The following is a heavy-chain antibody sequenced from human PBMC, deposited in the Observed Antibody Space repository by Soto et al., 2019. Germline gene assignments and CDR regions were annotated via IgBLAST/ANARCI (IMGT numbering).Heavy chain of an antibody. CDR3: SNSPVGKIGSG. V-gene: IGHV3-72*01. CDR2: ARNRAGSYTT. J-gene: IGHJ4*02. CDR1: GFSFSDHH. D-gene: IGHD6-13*01. Sequence: EVQLVESGGGLAQPGGSLRLSCVGYGFSFSDHHMAWVRQAPGKGLEWVGRARNRAGSYTTEYAASVKGRFTISRDDSKNSLYVQMNSLKTEDTAVYYCSNSPVGKIGSGWGQGTLVTVSS.